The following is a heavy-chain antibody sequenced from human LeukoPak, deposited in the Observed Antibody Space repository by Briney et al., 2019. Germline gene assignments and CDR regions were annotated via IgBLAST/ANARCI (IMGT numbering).Heavy chain of an antibody. Sequence: GGSPRLSCAASGFTFSNAWMNWVRQAPGKGLEWVGRIKSTADGGTTDYAAVVKGRFTISRDDSKNTLYVQMNNLKTEDTAIYYCTTGYSSTWHDGYWGQGTLVTVSS. CDR1: GFTFSNAW. J-gene: IGHJ4*02. V-gene: IGHV3-15*01. D-gene: IGHD6-13*01. CDR3: TTGYSSTWHDGY. CDR2: IKSTADGGTT.